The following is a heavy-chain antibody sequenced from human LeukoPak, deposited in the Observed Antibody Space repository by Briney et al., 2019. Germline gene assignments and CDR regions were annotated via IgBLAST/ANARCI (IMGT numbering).Heavy chain of an antibody. CDR2: IKPDGSER. CDR3: ASSDGSGSYLFDY. J-gene: IGHJ4*02. D-gene: IGHD3-10*01. CDR1: EFTFSRYW. Sequence: PGGSLRLSCAASEFTFSRYWMSWVRQAPGKGLEWVANIKPDGSERYYVNSVKGRFTISRDNAKNSLYLQMNSLRAEDTAVYYCASSDGSGSYLFDYWGQGTLVTVSS. V-gene: IGHV3-7*01.